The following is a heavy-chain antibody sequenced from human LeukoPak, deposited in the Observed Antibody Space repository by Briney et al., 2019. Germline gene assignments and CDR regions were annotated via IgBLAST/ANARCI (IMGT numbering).Heavy chain of an antibody. CDR2: INPSGGST. CDR1: GYTVTSYY. Sequence: GASVKVSCKASGYTVTSYYMHWVRQAPGQGLEWMGIINPSGGSTSYAQKFQGRVTMTRDTSTSTVYMELSSLRSKDTAVYYCARVIPLPELLGAFDIWGQGTMVTVSS. D-gene: IGHD1-26*01. CDR3: ARVIPLPELLGAFDI. J-gene: IGHJ3*02. V-gene: IGHV1-46*01.